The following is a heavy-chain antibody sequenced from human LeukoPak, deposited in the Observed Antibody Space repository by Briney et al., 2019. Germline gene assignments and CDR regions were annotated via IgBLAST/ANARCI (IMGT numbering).Heavy chain of an antibody. Sequence: PGRSLRLSCAASGFTFSSYGMHWVRKAPGKGLEWVAVIWYDGSNKYYADSVKGRFTISRDNSKNTLYLQMNSLRAEDTAVYYCAADVVVTASRPEPDDAFDIWGQGTMVTVSS. CDR2: IWYDGSNK. CDR1: GFTFSSYG. V-gene: IGHV3-33*01. CDR3: AADVVVTASRPEPDDAFDI. D-gene: IGHD2-21*02. J-gene: IGHJ3*02.